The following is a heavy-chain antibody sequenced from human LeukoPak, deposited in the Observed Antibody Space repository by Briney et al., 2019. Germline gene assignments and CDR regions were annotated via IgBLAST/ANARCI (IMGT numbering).Heavy chain of an antibody. CDR3: SRGRGYCSGARCYAALNWFDP. CDR1: GFTFSTYN. J-gene: IGHJ5*02. D-gene: IGHD2-15*01. CDR2: ISSSSSTI. Sequence: GGSLRLSCAASGFTFSTYNMNWVRQAPGKGLEWVSYISSSSSTIYYADSVKGRFTISRDNAKNSLYLQMNSLRAEDTAVYYCSRGRGYCSGARCYAALNWFDPWGQGTLVTVSS. V-gene: IGHV3-48*01.